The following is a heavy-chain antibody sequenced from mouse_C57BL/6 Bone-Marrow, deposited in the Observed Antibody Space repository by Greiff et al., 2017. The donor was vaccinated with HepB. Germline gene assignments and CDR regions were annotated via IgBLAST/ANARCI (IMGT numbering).Heavy chain of an antibody. J-gene: IGHJ4*01. CDR2: IRNKANGYTT. CDR3: ASPRRGYAMDY. CDR1: GFTFTDYY. V-gene: IGHV7-3*01. Sequence: EVKVMESGGGLVQPGGSLSLSCAASGFTFTDYYMSWVRQPPGKALEWLGFIRNKANGYTTEYSASVKGRFTISRDNSQSILYRQMNALRAEDSATYYCASPRRGYAMDYWGHGTSVTVSS.